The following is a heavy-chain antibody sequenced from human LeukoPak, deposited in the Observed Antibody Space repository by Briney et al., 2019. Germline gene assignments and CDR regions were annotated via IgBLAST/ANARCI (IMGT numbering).Heavy chain of an antibody. J-gene: IGHJ4*02. V-gene: IGHV4-39*01. D-gene: IGHD1-26*01. CDR2: IYYTGST. CDR1: GGSISSTSYY. CDR3: ARGDGSYFDY. Sequence: PSETLSLTCTVSGGSISSTSYYWAWIRQPPGKGLEWIGSIYYTGSTFYNPSLKSRVTISVDTSKNQFSLKLSSVTAADTAVYYCARGDGSYFDYWGQGTLVTVSS.